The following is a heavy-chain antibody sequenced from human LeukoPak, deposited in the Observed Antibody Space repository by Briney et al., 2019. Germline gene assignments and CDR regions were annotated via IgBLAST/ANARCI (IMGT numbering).Heavy chain of an antibody. D-gene: IGHD6-19*01. CDR3: ARQTSGQGAFDI. CDR1: GGSISSDY. J-gene: IGHJ3*02. Sequence: SETLSLTCTVSGGSISSDYWSWIRQPPGKGLGWMGYIHYSGSTNYNPSLKSRGTISVDTSKNQFYLKLSPVTASDTAVYYCARQTSGQGAFDIWGQGTMVIVSS. CDR2: IHYSGST. V-gene: IGHV4-59*08.